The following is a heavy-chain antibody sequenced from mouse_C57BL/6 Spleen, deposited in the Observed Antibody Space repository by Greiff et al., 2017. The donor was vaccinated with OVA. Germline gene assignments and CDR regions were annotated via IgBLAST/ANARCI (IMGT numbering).Heavy chain of an antibody. CDR1: GYTFTSHW. Sequence: VQLQQPGAELVMPGASVKLSCKASGYTFTSHWMHWVKQRPGQGLEWIGEIDPSDSYTNYNQKFKGKSTLTVDKSSSTAYMQLSSLTSEDSAVYYCARRVIYWYVDVGGTGTTVTVSS. V-gene: IGHV1-69*01. D-gene: IGHD2-1*01. J-gene: IGHJ1*03. CDR2: IDPSDSYT. CDR3: ARRVIYWYVDV.